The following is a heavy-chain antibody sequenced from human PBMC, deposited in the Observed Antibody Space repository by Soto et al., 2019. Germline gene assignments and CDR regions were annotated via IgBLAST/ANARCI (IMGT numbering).Heavy chain of an antibody. V-gene: IGHV1-69*01. CDR1: GGTFSSYA. J-gene: IGHJ4*02. Sequence: QVQLVQSGAEVKKPGSSVKVSCKASGGTFSSYAISLVRQAPGQGLEWMGGIIPIFGTANDAQKFQGRVTMTADESTSTAYMELSSLRSEDTAVYYCARDCSASSGWDRGFDYWGQGTLVTVSS. D-gene: IGHD6-19*01. CDR2: IIPIFGTA. CDR3: ARDCSASSGWDRGFDY.